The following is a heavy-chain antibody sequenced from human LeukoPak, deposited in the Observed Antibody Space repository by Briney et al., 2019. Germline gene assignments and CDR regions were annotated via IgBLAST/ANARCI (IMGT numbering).Heavy chain of an antibody. Sequence: EASVKVSCKASGGTFSNYAISWVRQAPGQGLEWMGRIIPMLDIANYAQKFQGRVTITADKSTSTAYMELSSLRSEDTAVYYCAAKQYLPYYYYYGVDVWGQGTTVTASS. CDR3: AAKQYLPYYYYYGVDV. D-gene: IGHD6-19*01. CDR1: GGTFSNYA. CDR2: IIPMLDIA. J-gene: IGHJ6*02. V-gene: IGHV1-69*04.